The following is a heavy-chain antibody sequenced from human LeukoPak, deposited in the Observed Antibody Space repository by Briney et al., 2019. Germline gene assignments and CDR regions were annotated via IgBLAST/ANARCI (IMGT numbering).Heavy chain of an antibody. CDR3: ASQYSTSPYHWFDS. Sequence: PSETLSLTCTVSGGSISSRSYYWGWIRQPPGEGLEWIGSTYYSGSTYYNPSLKSRVTISVNTSKNQFSLRVTSVTAADTAVYYCASQYSTSPYHWFDSWGQGTLVTVSS. J-gene: IGHJ5*01. V-gene: IGHV4-39*01. CDR1: GGSISSRSYY. D-gene: IGHD6-6*01. CDR2: TYYSGST.